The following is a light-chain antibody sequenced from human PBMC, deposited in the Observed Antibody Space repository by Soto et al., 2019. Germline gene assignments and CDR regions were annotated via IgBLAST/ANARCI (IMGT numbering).Light chain of an antibody. Sequence: DIQLTQSPSFLSASVGDRVTITCRASQVISSYLAWYQQKPGRAPKLLIYAASTLQSGVPSRFSGSGSGTEFSLTISSLQPEDFETYYCQQLNDYPRTFGPGTKVDIK. V-gene: IGKV1-9*01. CDR2: AAS. CDR3: QQLNDYPRT. J-gene: IGKJ3*01. CDR1: QVISSY.